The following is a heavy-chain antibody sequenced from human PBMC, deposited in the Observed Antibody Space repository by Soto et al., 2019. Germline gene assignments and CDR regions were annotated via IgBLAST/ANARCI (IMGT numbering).Heavy chain of an antibody. J-gene: IGHJ4*02. D-gene: IGHD1-26*01. Sequence: EVQLLESGGGLAQPAGSLRLSCAASGFTISTSGMSWVRQAPGRGLEWVSAIGGSDDTTYYADSVKGRFTISRDISKNTLFLQMNSLRVEDTAVYYCAKELGHMEPFDYWGQGTLVTVSS. CDR2: IGGSDDTT. CDR3: AKELGHMEPFDY. V-gene: IGHV3-23*01. CDR1: GFTISTSG.